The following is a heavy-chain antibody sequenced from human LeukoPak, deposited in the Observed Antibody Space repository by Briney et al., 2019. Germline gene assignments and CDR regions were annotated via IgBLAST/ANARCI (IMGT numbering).Heavy chain of an antibody. CDR2: IHYSGST. CDR1: GGSISSYY. J-gene: IGHJ4*02. Sequence: SETLSLTCTVSGGSISSYYWSWIRQPPGKGLEWIGYIHYSGSTNYNPSLKSRVTISVDTSKNQFSLKLSSVTAADTAVYYCARVFILTGYYSFDYWGQGTLVTVSS. CDR3: ARVFILTGYYSFDY. D-gene: IGHD3-9*01. V-gene: IGHV4-59*12.